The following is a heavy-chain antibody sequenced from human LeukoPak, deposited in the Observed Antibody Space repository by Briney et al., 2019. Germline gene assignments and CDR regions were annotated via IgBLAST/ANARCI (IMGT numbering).Heavy chain of an antibody. V-gene: IGHV3-7*01. CDR1: GFTFSSYW. CDR2: IKQDGSEK. D-gene: IGHD3-10*01. J-gene: IGHJ4*02. CDR3: ARVYTYGSPTSYLEY. Sequence: PGGSLRLSCAASGFTFSSYWMSWVRQAPGKGLEWVANIKQDGSEKYYVDSVKGRFTISRDNAKNSLFLQMNSLRAEDTAVYYCARVYTYGSPTSYLEYRGQGTVVTVSS.